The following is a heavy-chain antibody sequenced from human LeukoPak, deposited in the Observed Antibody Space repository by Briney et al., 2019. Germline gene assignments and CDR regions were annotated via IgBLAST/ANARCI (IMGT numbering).Heavy chain of an antibody. J-gene: IGHJ4*02. V-gene: IGHV4-4*02. CDR1: GASISSGYW. D-gene: IGHD3-10*01. CDR2: IYHSGST. Sequence: SETLSLTCAVSGASISSGYWWSWARQPPGKGLGGIGEIYHSGSTNHNPSLKSRVTISVDKPKIQFSLNLSSVTAADTAVYYCARDDTGVIRGIRFHYWGQGTLVTVSS. CDR3: ARDDTGVIRGIRFHY.